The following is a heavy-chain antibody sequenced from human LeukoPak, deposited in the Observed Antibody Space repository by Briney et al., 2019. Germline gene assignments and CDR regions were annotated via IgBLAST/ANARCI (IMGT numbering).Heavy chain of an antibody. J-gene: IGHJ4*02. D-gene: IGHD5-18*01. V-gene: IGHV3-23*01. Sequence: PGGSLRLSCAASGYTFSSYAMSWVRQAPGKGLEWVSAISGSGGSTYYADSVKGRFTISRHNSKNTLYLQMNSLRAEDTAVYYCAKFLDTAMVGHYWGQGTLVTVSS. CDR1: GYTFSSYA. CDR2: ISGSGGST. CDR3: AKFLDTAMVGHY.